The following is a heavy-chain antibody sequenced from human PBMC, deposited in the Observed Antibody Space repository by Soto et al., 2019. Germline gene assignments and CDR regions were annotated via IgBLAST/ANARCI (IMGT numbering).Heavy chain of an antibody. CDR3: ARDPYYDSSGYLASYGMDV. CDR2: IYSGGST. V-gene: IGHV3-53*04. J-gene: IGHJ6*02. Sequence: EVQLVESGGGLVQPGGYLRLSCAASGFTVSSNYMSWVRQAPGKGLEWVSVIYSGGSTYYADSVKGRFTISRHNSKNTLYLQMNSLRAEDTAVYYCARDPYYDSSGYLASYGMDVWGQGTTVTVSS. D-gene: IGHD3-22*01. CDR1: GFTVSSNY.